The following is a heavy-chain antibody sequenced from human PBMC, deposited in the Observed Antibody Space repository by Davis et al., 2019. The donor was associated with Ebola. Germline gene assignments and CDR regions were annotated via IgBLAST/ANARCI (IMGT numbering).Heavy chain of an antibody. CDR3: ARVGWAALDY. D-gene: IGHD1-26*01. J-gene: IGHJ4*02. CDR2: IWYDGSNK. V-gene: IGHV3-33*01. CDR1: GFTFSSYG. Sequence: GESLKISCAASGFTFSSYGMHWVRQAPGKGLEWVAVIWYDGSNKYYADSVKGRFTISRDNSKNTLYLQMNSLRAEDTAVYYCARVGWAALDYWGQGTLVTVSS.